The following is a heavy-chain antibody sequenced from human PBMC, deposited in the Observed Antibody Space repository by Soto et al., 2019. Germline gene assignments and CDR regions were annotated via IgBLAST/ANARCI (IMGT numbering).Heavy chain of an antibody. CDR2: FSAGGRV. V-gene: IGHV3-23*01. CDR1: GFSFRSYA. CDR3: AKESMPEHYGDTLFDY. J-gene: IGHJ4*02. Sequence: QLLESGGGLIQPGGSLRLSCEASGFSFRSYALSWVRQAPGKGLEWVSTFSAGGRVYYADSVKGRFTIAKDTSKNTLILQARSLRAEDTAVYYCAKESMPEHYGDTLFDYWGQGTRVTVSS. D-gene: IGHD4-17*01.